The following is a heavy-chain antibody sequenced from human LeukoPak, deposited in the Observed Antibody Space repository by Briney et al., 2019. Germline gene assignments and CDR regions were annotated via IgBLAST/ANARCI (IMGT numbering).Heavy chain of an antibody. D-gene: IGHD6-13*01. Sequence: GGSLRLSCSASGFTFSSYAMHWVRQAPGKGLEWVGRIKSKTDGGATDYAAPVKDRFTISRDDSKNTLYLQMNSLKTEDTAVYYCTTWQSSIWYWGQGTLVTVSS. CDR1: GFTFSSYA. CDR2: IKSKTDGGAT. CDR3: TTWQSSIWY. J-gene: IGHJ4*02. V-gene: IGHV3-15*01.